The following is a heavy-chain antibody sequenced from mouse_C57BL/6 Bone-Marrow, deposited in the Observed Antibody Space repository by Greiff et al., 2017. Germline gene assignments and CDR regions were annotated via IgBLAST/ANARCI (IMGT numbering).Heavy chain of an antibody. CDR1: GYTFTSYG. V-gene: IGHV1-81*01. CDR2: IYPRSGNT. CDR3: ARYSRNYYGSSHFDY. J-gene: IGHJ2*01. Sequence: QVQLQQSGAGLARPGASVKLSCKASGYTFTSYGISWVKQRTGQGLEWIGEIYPRSGNTYYNEKFKGKATLPANKSSSTAYMELRSLTSEDSAVYFCARYSRNYYGSSHFDYWGQGTTLTVSS. D-gene: IGHD1-1*01.